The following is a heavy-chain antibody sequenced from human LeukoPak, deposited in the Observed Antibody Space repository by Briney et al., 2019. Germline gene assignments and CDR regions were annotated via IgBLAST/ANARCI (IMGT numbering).Heavy chain of an antibody. CDR3: AREGRDGYNLKGGPDYGMDV. J-gene: IGHJ6*02. V-gene: IGHV4-30-4*01. CDR2: IYYSGST. Sequence: SQTLSLTCTVSGGSISSGDYYWSWIRQPPGKGLEWIGNIYYSGSTYYNPSLKSRVTISVDTSKNQFSLKLSSVTAADTAVYYCAREGRDGYNLKGGPDYGMDVWGQGTTVTVSS. CDR1: GGSISSGDYY. D-gene: IGHD5-24*01.